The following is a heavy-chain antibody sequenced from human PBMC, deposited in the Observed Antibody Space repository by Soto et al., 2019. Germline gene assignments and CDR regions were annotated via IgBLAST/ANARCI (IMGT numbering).Heavy chain of an antibody. V-gene: IGHV3-23*01. J-gene: IGHJ6*02. CDR2: IGASGDNT. Sequence: EVQLLESGGGLVQPGGSLRLSCAASGFTFNRFAMTWVRQAPGKGLEWVSTIGASGDNTFYADSVKGRFTISGDNSGDTLFLQMNRLRAEDTALYYCAKLGYCSGGTCYLDYYNGLDVWGQGTTVTVSS. CDR1: GFTFNRFA. D-gene: IGHD2-15*01. CDR3: AKLGYCSGGTCYLDYYNGLDV.